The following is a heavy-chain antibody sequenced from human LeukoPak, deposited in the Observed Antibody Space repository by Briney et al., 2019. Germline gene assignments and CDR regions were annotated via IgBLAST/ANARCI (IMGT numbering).Heavy chain of an antibody. Sequence: GGPLRLSCAASGFTFSSYEMSGVRQAPGKGLEGVSYISSSGSVIYYADSVKGRFTISRDNAKNSLYLQMNSLSAEDTAVYYCARGGRFLWFGGDFWGPGTLVTVSS. CDR3: ARGGRFLWFGGDF. CDR2: ISSSGSVI. V-gene: IGHV3-48*03. J-gene: IGHJ4*02. CDR1: GFTFSSYE. D-gene: IGHD3-10*01.